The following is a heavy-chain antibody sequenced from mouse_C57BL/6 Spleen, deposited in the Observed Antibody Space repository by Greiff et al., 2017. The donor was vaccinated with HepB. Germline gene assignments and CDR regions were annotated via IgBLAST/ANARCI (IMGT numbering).Heavy chain of an antibody. Sequence: QVQLQQSGAELVKPGASVKLSCKASGYTFTSYWMQWVKQRPGQGLEWIGEIDPSDSYTNYNQKFKGKATLTVDTSSSTAYMQLSSLTSEDSAVYYCCNDGFAYWGQGTLVTVSA. CDR1: GYTFTSYW. D-gene: IGHD2-1*01. V-gene: IGHV1-50*01. CDR2: IDPSDSYT. J-gene: IGHJ3*01. CDR3: CNDGFAY.